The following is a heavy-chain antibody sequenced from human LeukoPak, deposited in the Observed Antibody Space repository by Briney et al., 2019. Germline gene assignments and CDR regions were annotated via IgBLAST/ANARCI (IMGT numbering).Heavy chain of an antibody. D-gene: IGHD6-13*01. CDR3: AREADIAAAAGPLDY. J-gene: IGHJ4*02. CDR2: ISYDGSNK. CDR1: GFTFSSYA. V-gene: IGHV3-30*04. Sequence: GGSLRLSCGASGFTFSSYAMHWVRQAPGKGLEWVAVISYDGSNKYYADSVKGRFTISRDNSKNTLYLQMNSLRAEDTAVYYCAREADIAAAAGPLDYWGQGTLVTVSS.